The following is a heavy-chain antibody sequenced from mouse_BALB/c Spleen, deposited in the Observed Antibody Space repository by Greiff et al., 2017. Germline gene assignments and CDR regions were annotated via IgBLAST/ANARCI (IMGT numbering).Heavy chain of an antibody. Sequence: EVQVVESGGDLVKPGGSLKLSCAASGFTFSSYGMSWVRQTPDKRLEWVATISSGGSYTYYPDSVKGRFTISRDNAKNTLYLQMSSLKSEDTAMYYCARQGDGNYAWFAYWGQGTLVTVSA. D-gene: IGHD2-1*01. V-gene: IGHV5-6*01. CDR2: ISSGGSYT. CDR3: ARQGDGNYAWFAY. CDR1: GFTFSSYG. J-gene: IGHJ3*01.